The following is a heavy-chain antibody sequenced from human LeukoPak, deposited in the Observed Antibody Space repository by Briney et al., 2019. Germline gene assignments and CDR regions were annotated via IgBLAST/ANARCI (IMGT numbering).Heavy chain of an antibody. D-gene: IGHD3-10*01. CDR2: IWYDGSIK. CDR3: AKDARYYRSGSYRHFDY. Sequence: GGSLRLSCAASGFTFNSFGMHWVRQAPGKGLEWVAFIWYDGSIKYYADSVKGRFTMSRDNSKNTLYLQMNSLRAEDTAVYYCAKDARYYRSGSYRHFDYWGQGTLVTVSS. V-gene: IGHV3-30*02. J-gene: IGHJ4*02. CDR1: GFTFNSFG.